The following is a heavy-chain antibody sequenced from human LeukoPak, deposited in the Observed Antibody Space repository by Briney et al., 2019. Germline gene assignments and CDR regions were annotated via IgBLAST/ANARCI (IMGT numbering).Heavy chain of an antibody. V-gene: IGHV3-74*03. CDR2: INSDGSDT. J-gene: IGHJ4*02. CDR3: AKERSLEIAVAGTIFDY. D-gene: IGHD6-19*01. CDR1: GLTFSSYW. Sequence: GGSLRLSCAASGLTFSSYWMHWVRQGPGKGLVWVSRINSDGSDTTYADSVKGRFTISRDNSKNMIYLEMSSLKAEDTAVYYCAKERSLEIAVAGTIFDYWGQGTLVTVSS.